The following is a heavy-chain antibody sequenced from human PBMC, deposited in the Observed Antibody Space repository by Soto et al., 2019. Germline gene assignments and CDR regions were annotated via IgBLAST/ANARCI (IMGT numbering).Heavy chain of an antibody. Sequence: QVQLESSGPGLVTPSQTLSLTCTVSGGSISSVGYFWTWIRQHPAKGLEWIGHISYSGSTYFIPSLRSRLSMSVDTSKNQFSLNLTSVTVADTALYYCARLNSGWHQTFDSWGQGTLVTVSS. J-gene: IGHJ4*02. CDR1: GGSISSVGYF. CDR3: ARLNSGWHQTFDS. CDR2: ISYSGST. V-gene: IGHV4-31*03. D-gene: IGHD6-25*01.